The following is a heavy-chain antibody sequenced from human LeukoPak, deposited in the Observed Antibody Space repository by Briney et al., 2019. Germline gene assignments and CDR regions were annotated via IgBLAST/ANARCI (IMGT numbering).Heavy chain of an antibody. CDR2: ISSTGGST. Sequence: PGGSLRLSCSASGFTFSVXXXXXXRQAPGKGLXDVSIISSTGGSTYYAASVKGRFTISRDNSKNMVYLQMSSLRAEDTAIYYCVRAYDLLTGYYDYWGQGTLVTVSS. CDR1: GFTFSVXX. CDR3: VRAYDLLTGYYDY. D-gene: IGHD3-9*01. V-gene: IGHV3-64D*06. J-gene: IGHJ4*02.